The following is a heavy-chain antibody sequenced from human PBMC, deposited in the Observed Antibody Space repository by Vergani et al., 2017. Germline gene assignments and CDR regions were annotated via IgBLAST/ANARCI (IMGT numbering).Heavy chain of an antibody. J-gene: IGHJ4*02. CDR3: ARAGDFDY. CDR2: ISGSGGST. V-gene: IGHV3-23*01. CDR1: GFTFSSYA. Sequence: EVQLLESGGGLVQPGGSLRLSCAASGFTFSSYAMTWVRQAPGKGLEWVSAISGSGGSTYYADSVKGRLTISRDNAKNTLYLQMNSLRAEDTAVYYCARAGDFDYWGQGTLVTVSS.